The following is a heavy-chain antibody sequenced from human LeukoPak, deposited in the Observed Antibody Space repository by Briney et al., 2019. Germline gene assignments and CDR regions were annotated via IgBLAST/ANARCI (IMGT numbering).Heavy chain of an antibody. D-gene: IGHD3-10*01. V-gene: IGHV4-59*12. CDR3: ARLLWFGELLIDY. J-gene: IGHJ4*02. CDR1: GGSISSYY. Sequence: SETLSLTCTVSGGSISSYYWSWIRQPPGKGLEWIGYIYYSGSTNYNPSLKSRVTISVDTSKNQFSLKLISVTAADTAVYYCARLLWFGELLIDYWGQGTLVTVSS. CDR2: IYYSGST.